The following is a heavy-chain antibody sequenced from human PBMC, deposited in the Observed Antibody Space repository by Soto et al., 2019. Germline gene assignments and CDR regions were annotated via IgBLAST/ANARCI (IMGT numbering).Heavy chain of an antibody. CDR1: GFTFSSYA. CDR2: ISGSGGST. V-gene: IGHV3-23*01. J-gene: IGHJ4*02. Sequence: GGSLRLSCAASGFTFSSYAMSWVRQAPGKGLEWVSAISGSGGSTYYADSVKGRFTISRDNSKNTLYLQMNSLRAEDTAVYYCAKDHFFDGGLGYSYGYEFDYWGQGTLVTVSS. CDR3: AKDHFFDGGLGYSYGYEFDY. D-gene: IGHD5-18*01.